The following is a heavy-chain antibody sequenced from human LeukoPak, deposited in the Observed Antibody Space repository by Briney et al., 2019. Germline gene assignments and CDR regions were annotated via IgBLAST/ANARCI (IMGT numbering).Heavy chain of an antibody. D-gene: IGHD5-12*01. CDR1: GYTFTSYG. V-gene: IGHV1-18*01. Sequence: GASVKVSCKASGYTFTSYGISWVRQAPGQGLEWMGWISSYNGNTNYAQKFQGRVTMTTDTSTRTVYMELRSLRSDDTAVYYCARDSGYGHWDYYYYMDVWGKGTTVTISS. J-gene: IGHJ6*03. CDR3: ARDSGYGHWDYYYYMDV. CDR2: ISSYNGNT.